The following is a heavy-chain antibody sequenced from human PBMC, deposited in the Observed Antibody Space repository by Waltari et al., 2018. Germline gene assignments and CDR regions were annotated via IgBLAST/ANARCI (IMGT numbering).Heavy chain of an antibody. CDR3: ARSYYDSSGYYQGAFDI. Sequence: EVQLVETGGGLIQPGGSLRLSCAASGFTVSSNYMSWVRQAPGKGLEWVSVIYSGGSTYYADSVKGRFTISRDNSKNTLYLQMNSLRAEDTAVYYCARSYYDSSGYYQGAFDIWGQGTMVTVSS. V-gene: IGHV3-53*02. CDR2: IYSGGST. J-gene: IGHJ3*02. D-gene: IGHD3-22*01. CDR1: GFTVSSNY.